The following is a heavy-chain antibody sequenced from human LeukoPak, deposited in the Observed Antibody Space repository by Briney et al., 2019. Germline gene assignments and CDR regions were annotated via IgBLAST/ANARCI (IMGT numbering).Heavy chain of an antibody. V-gene: IGHV1-3*01. CDR2: INAGNGNT. D-gene: IGHD2-2*01. CDR1: GYTFTRYA. Sequence: ASVKVSCKASGYTFTRYAMHWVRQAPGQRLEWMGWINAGNGNTKYSQKFQGRVTITRDTSASTAYMELSSLRSEDTAVYYCARASVPGVRFDPWGQGTLVTVSS. J-gene: IGHJ5*02. CDR3: ARASVPGVRFDP.